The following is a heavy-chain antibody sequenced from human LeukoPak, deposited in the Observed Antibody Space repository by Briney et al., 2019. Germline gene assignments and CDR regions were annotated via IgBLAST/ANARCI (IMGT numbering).Heavy chain of an antibody. Sequence: SGGSLRLSCAPSGFTFSDYYMSWIRQAPGKGLEWVSYISSSGNTIYCADSVKGRFTISRDNAKNSLYLQMNSLRAEDTAVYYCARDSAIFGVVALDPWGQGTLVTVSS. V-gene: IGHV3-11*01. J-gene: IGHJ5*02. CDR2: ISSSGNTI. CDR1: GFTFSDYY. D-gene: IGHD3-3*01. CDR3: ARDSAIFGVVALDP.